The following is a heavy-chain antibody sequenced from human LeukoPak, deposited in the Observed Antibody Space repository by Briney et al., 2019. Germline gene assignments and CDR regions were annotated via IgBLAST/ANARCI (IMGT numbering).Heavy chain of an antibody. CDR3: AKWGDYDVLTGYYVPDY. J-gene: IGHJ4*02. D-gene: IGHD3-9*01. CDR2: ILGSGGST. Sequence: GATLRLSCAASGFTFSNYAMSWVRQAPGKGLEWVSAILGSGGSTYYADSVKGRFTVSRDNSKSTLYLQMNSLRAEDTALYYCAKWGDYDVLTGYYVPDYWGQGTLVTVSS. CDR1: GFTFSNYA. V-gene: IGHV3-23*01.